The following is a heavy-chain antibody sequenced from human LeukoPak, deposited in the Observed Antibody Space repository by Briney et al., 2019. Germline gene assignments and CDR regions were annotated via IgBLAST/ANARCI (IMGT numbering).Heavy chain of an antibody. CDR3: AELGITMIGGV. V-gene: IGHV3-48*03. D-gene: IGHD3-10*02. CDR1: GFTFSYYA. CDR2: ISSSGSTI. J-gene: IGHJ6*04. Sequence: GGSLRLSCAASGFTFSYYAMSWVRQAPGKGLEWVSYISSSGSTIYYADSVKGRFTISRDNAKNSLYLQMNSLRAEDTAVYHCAELGITMIGGVWGKGTTVTISS.